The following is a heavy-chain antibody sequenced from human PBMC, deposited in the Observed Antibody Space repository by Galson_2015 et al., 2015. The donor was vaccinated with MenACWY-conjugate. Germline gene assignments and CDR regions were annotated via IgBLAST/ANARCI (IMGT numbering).Heavy chain of an antibody. CDR3: ARDPTPLYGYPGIVDY. D-gene: IGHD5-18*01. CDR2: ISAYNGNT. V-gene: IGHV1-18*04. CDR1: GYTFTSYG. Sequence: SVKVSCKASGYTFTSYGISWVRQAPGQGLEWMGWISAYNGNTNYAQKLQGRVTMTTDTSTSTAYMELRSLRSDDTAVYYCARDPTPLYGYPGIVDYWGQGTLVTVSS. J-gene: IGHJ4*02.